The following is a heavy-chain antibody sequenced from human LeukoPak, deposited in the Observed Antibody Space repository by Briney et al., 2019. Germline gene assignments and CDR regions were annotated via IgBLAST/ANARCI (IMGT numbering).Heavy chain of an antibody. V-gene: IGHV3-21*01. J-gene: IGHJ4*02. CDR1: GFTFSSYS. D-gene: IGHD6-13*01. CDR3: ARGYRPDY. CDR2: ISMSSSYI. Sequence: GGSLRLSCAASGFTFSSYSMNWVRQAPGKGLEWVSSISMSSSYIYYAYSVKGRFTISRANAKNPPTLQMNTLRAEHTVVYYCARGYRPDYWGQGTLVTVSS.